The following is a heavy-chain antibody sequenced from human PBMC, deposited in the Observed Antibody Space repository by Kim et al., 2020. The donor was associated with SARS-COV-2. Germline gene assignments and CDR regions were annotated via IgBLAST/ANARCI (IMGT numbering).Heavy chain of an antibody. CDR2: ISGSGAST. V-gene: IGHV3-23*01. Sequence: GGSLRLSCAASGITFSSYAVNWVRQAPGKGLEWVSAISGSGASTYYADSVKGRFTISRDKSQSTLYLQMNSLRAEDAAVYYCARSFTSYYYGMDVWGQGTTVTVSS. CDR1: GITFSSYA. J-gene: IGHJ6*02. CDR3: ARSFTSYYYGMDV.